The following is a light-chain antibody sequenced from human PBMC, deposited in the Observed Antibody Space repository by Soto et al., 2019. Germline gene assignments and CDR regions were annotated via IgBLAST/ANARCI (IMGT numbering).Light chain of an antibody. J-gene: IGKJ1*01. CDR1: QSVSSSY. CDR2: GAS. CDR3: QQYGDSPLT. V-gene: IGKV3-20*01. Sequence: EIVLTQSPGTLSLSPGERAILSCRASQSVSSSYLAWYQQKPGQAPRLLIYGASSRATGIPDRFSGSGSGTDFTVTISRLEPEDFAVYYCQQYGDSPLTFGQGTKVEIK.